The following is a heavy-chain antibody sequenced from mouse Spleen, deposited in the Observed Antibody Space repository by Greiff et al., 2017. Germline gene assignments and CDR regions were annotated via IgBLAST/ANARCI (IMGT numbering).Heavy chain of an antibody. V-gene: IGHV1-47*01. CDR2: FHPYNDDT. CDR1: GYTFTTYP. D-gene: IGHD2-3*01. J-gene: IGHJ2*01. Sequence: VKLQESGAELVKPGASVKMSCKASGYTFTTYPIEWMKQNHGKSLEWIGNFHPYNDDTKYNEKFKGKATLTVEKSSSTVYLELSRLTSDDSAVYYCARGGDGYYGFDYWGQGTTLTVSS. CDR3: ARGGDGYYGFDY.